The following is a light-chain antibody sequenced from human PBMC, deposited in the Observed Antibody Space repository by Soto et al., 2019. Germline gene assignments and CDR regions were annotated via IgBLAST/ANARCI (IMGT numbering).Light chain of an antibody. Sequence: DIQMTQSPSSLSASVGDRVTITCRASESIRNYLNWYQQKPGKAPKFLIYSASSLQSGIPSRFSGSGSGTDFILTITSLQPEDFATYYCQQSYSTPLTFGGGTKVDI. CDR2: SAS. CDR3: QQSYSTPLT. V-gene: IGKV1-39*01. CDR1: ESIRNY. J-gene: IGKJ4*01.